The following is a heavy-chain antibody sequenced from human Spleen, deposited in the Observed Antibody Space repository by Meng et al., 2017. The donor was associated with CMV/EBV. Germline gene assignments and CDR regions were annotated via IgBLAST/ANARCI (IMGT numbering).Heavy chain of an antibody. CDR1: GFTVSSNY. Sequence: GESLKISCAASGFTVSSNYMSWVRQAPGKGLEWVSVIYSGGSTYYADSVKGRFTISRDNSKNTLYLQMNSLRAEDTAVYYCTTDNQPWIIAVAGGGHDYWGQGTLVTVSS. J-gene: IGHJ4*02. CDR2: IYSGGST. D-gene: IGHD6-19*01. CDR3: TTDNQPWIIAVAGGGHDY. V-gene: IGHV3-53*05.